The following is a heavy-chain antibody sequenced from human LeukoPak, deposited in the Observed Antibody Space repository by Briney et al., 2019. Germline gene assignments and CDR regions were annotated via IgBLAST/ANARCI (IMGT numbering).Heavy chain of an antibody. Sequence: SETLSLTCTVSGGSISSYYWSWIRQPPGKGLEWIGYIYYSGSTNYNPSPKSRVTISVDTTKHQFSLKLSSVTAEDTAVYYCARVSTANWFDPWRQGTLVTVSS. J-gene: IGHJ5*02. V-gene: IGHV4-59*01. CDR2: IYYSGST. D-gene: IGHD3-16*02. CDR3: ARVSTANWFDP. CDR1: GGSISSYY.